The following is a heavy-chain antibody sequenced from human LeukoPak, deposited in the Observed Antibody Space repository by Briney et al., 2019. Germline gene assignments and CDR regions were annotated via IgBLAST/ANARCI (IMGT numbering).Heavy chain of an antibody. CDR1: GFTFSSYA. D-gene: IGHD6-19*01. CDR2: ISGSST. V-gene: IGHV3-23*01. Sequence: GGSLRLSCAASGFTFSSYAMSWVRQAPGKGLEWVSSISGSSTYYADSVKGRFTISKDTSKNTLYLQMNSLRAEDTAVYYCAKEEWLGKMNYFDHWGQGTLVTVSS. J-gene: IGHJ4*02. CDR3: AKEEWLGKMNYFDH.